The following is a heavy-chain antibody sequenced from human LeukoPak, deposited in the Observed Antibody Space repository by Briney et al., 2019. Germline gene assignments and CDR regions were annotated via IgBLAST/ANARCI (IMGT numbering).Heavy chain of an antibody. CDR2: ISGSGGST. Sequence: GGSLRLSCAASGFTFSIYAMNWVRQAPGKGLEWVSAISGSGGSTYYADSVKGRFTISRDNSKNTLYLQMNSLRAEDTAVYYCAPLGSYGMDVWGQGTTVTVSS. CDR1: GFTFSIYA. V-gene: IGHV3-23*01. CDR3: APLGSYGMDV. D-gene: IGHD2-15*01. J-gene: IGHJ6*02.